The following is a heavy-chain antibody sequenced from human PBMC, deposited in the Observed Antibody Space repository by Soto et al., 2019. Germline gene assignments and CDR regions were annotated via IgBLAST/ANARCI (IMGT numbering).Heavy chain of an antibody. Sequence: SVKVSCKASGGTFSSYAISWVRQAPGQGLEWMGGIIPIFGTANYAQKFQGRVTITADESTSTAYMELSSLRSEDTAVYYCARDRITGTRYYYYYYGMDVWGQGTTVTVS. CDR3: ARDRITGTRYYYYYYGMDV. J-gene: IGHJ6*02. CDR1: GGTFSSYA. CDR2: IIPIFGTA. D-gene: IGHD1-7*01. V-gene: IGHV1-69*13.